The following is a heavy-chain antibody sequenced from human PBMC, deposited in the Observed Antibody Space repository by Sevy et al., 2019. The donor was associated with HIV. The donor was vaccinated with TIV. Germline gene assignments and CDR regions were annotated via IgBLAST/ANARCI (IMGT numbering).Heavy chain of an antibody. J-gene: IGHJ5*02. V-gene: IGHV4-61*02. Sequence: SETLSLTCTVSGGSISSGSYYWSLIRQPAGKGLEWIGRIYTSGITNYNPSLKSRVTISVDTSKNQFSLKLSSVTAADTAVYYCARVGSSWAGWFDTWGQGTLVTVSS. D-gene: IGHD6-13*01. CDR1: GGSISSGSYY. CDR3: ARVGSSWAGWFDT. CDR2: IYTSGIT.